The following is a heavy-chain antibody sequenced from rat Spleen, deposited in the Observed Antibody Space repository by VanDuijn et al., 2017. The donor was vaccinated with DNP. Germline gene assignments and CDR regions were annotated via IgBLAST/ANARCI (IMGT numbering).Heavy chain of an antibody. D-gene: IGHD1-5*01. V-gene: IGHV3-1*01. CDR3: ARWNIGTSTLDY. CDR2: ISYSGDT. Sequence: EVQLQESGPGLVKPSQSLSLTCSVTDSSITSYYWGWIRKFPGNKMEWIGHISYSGDTTYNPSLKSRISITRNTSENQFFLQLSSVTTEDTATYYCARWNIGTSTLDYWGQGVMVTVSS. J-gene: IGHJ2*01. CDR1: DSSITSYY.